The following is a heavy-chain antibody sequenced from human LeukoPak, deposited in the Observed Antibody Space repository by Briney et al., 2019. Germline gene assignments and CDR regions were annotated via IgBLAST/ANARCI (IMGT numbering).Heavy chain of an antibody. CDR3: ARGSDSSGYYSPVDY. V-gene: IGHV4-34*01. Sequence: SETLSLTCAVYGGSFSGYYWSWIRQPPGKGLEWIGEINHSGSTNYSPSLESRVTMSVDTSKNQFSLKLSSVTAADTAVYYCARGSDSSGYYSPVDYWGQGTLVTVSS. CDR1: GGSFSGYY. D-gene: IGHD3-22*01. CDR2: INHSGST. J-gene: IGHJ4*02.